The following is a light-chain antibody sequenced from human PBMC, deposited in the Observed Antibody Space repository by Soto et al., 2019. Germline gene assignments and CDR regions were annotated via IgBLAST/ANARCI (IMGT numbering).Light chain of an antibody. CDR3: HQRSNWPLT. V-gene: IGKV3-11*01. CDR2: DAS. J-gene: IGKJ4*01. Sequence: EIVMTQSPATLSVSPGERATLSCRASQSVSSNLAWYQQKPGQAPRLLIYDASNRATGIPARFSGSGSGTDFTLTTSSLEPEDFAVYYCHQRSNWPLTFGGGTKVDIK. CDR1: QSVSSN.